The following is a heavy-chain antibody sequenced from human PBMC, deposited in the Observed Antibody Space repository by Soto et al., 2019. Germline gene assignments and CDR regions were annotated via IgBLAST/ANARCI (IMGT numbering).Heavy chain of an antibody. CDR3: ARDRDWAFDY. V-gene: IGHV3-48*04. Sequence: PGGSLRLSCVASGFTFSSDSMVWVRQAPGKGLEWVSYIFASSTTIYYADSVKGRFTVSRDNAQNSLFLLMNSLRAEDTAVYYCARDRDWAFDYWGRGTLVTVSS. CDR2: IFASSTTI. J-gene: IGHJ4*02. D-gene: IGHD3-9*01. CDR1: GFTFSSDS.